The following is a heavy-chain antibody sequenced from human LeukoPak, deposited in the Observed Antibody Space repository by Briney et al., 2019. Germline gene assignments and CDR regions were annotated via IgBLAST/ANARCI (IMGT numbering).Heavy chain of an antibody. V-gene: IGHV3-23*01. Sequence: GGSLRLSCAASGFTFSSYAMSWVRQAPGKGLEWVSAISGSGGSTYYADSVKGRFTISRDNSKNTLDLQMNSPRVEDTAVYYCAKEGETGTRFDYWGQGTLVTVSS. CDR2: ISGSGGST. D-gene: IGHD1-14*01. CDR3: AKEGETGTRFDY. J-gene: IGHJ4*02. CDR1: GFTFSSYA.